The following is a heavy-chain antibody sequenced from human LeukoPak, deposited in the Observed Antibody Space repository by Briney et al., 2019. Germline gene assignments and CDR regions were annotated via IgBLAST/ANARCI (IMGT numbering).Heavy chain of an antibody. CDR2: ISSSSSYI. Sequence: GGSLRLSCAASGFTFSSYSMNWVRQAPGKGLEWVSSISSSSSYIYYADSVKGRFTISRDNAKNSLYLQMNSLRAEDTAVYYCARDSRGYSFIDYWGQGTLVTVSS. J-gene: IGHJ4*02. CDR3: ARDSRGYSFIDY. CDR1: GFTFSSYS. V-gene: IGHV3-21*01. D-gene: IGHD5-18*01.